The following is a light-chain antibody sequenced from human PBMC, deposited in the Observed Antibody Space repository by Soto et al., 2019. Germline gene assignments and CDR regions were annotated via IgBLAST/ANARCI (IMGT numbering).Light chain of an antibody. CDR1: STNIGSKT. CDR3: AAWDDNLNGWV. Sequence: QSVLTQPPSASGTPGQRVTISCSGSSTNIGSKTVNWYQQFPGTAPKLLIYSNNQRSSGVPDRFSGSKSGTSASLAISALQSEDEADYYCAAWDDNLNGWVFGGGTKLTVL. V-gene: IGLV1-44*01. CDR2: SNN. J-gene: IGLJ3*02.